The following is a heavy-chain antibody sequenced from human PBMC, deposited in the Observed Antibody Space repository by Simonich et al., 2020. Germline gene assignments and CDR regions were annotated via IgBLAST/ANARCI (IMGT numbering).Heavy chain of an antibody. J-gene: IGHJ4*02. CDR2: IWNDGSNK. CDR3: ARDRYCSGGSCYYFDY. D-gene: IGHD2-15*01. Sequence: QVQLVESGGGVVQPGRSLRLSCAASGFTFSSYGMHWVRQAPGKGLEWVAVIWNDGSNKYYADSVKGRFTISSDNSNKTRYLQMNSLRAEDTAVYYCARDRYCSGGSCYYFDYWGQGTLVTVSS. CDR1: GFTFSSYG. V-gene: IGHV3-33*01.